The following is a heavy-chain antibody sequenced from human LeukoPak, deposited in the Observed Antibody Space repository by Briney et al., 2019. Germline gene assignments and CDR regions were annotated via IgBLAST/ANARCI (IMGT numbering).Heavy chain of an antibody. V-gene: IGHV1-58*02. Sequence: GAPVKVSCKASGFTFTSSAMQWVRQARGQRLEWIGWIVVGSGNTNYAQKFQERVTITRDMSTSTAYMELSSLRSEDTAVYYCAAVPDYGGNKPDYWGQGTLVTVSS. D-gene: IGHD4-23*01. CDR2: IVVGSGNT. CDR3: AAVPDYGGNKPDY. J-gene: IGHJ4*02. CDR1: GFTFTSSA.